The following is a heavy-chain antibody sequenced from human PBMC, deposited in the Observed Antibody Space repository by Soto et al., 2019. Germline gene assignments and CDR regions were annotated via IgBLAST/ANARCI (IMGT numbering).Heavy chain of an antibody. Sequence: PSETLSLTCTASGGSISSGGYYWSWIRQHPGKGLEWIGYIYYSGSTYYNPSLKSRVTISVDTSKNQFSLKLSSVTAADTAVYYCARFHGSSWRDFDYWGQGTLVTVSS. J-gene: IGHJ4*02. V-gene: IGHV4-31*03. D-gene: IGHD6-13*01. CDR3: ARFHGSSWRDFDY. CDR1: GGSISSGGYY. CDR2: IYYSGST.